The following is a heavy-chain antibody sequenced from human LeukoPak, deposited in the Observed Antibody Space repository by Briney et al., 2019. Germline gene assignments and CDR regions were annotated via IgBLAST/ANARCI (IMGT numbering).Heavy chain of an antibody. Sequence: PGGSLRLSCAASGFTFSSYSMNWVRQAPGKGLEWVSSISSSSSYIYYADSVKGRFTISRDNAKNSLYLQMNGLRAEDTAVYYCAREDPSYGFDYWGQGTLVTVSS. D-gene: IGHD5-18*01. J-gene: IGHJ4*02. V-gene: IGHV3-21*01. CDR3: AREDPSYGFDY. CDR1: GFTFSSYS. CDR2: ISSSSSYI.